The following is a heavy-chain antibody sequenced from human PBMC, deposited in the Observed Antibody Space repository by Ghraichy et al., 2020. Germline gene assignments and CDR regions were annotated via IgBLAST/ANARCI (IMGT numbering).Heavy chain of an antibody. J-gene: IGHJ4*02. V-gene: IGHV4-4*07. CDR3: ARDPGRRMYGCFDS. D-gene: IGHD3-10*01. CDR2: IHSSGTT. CDR1: GGSIISYY. Sequence: SQTLSLTCSVSGGSIISYYWSWFRQPAGKGLQWLGRIHSSGTTNYNPSLKSRVTMSVDTSKNQFSLEVTSVTAADTAVYYCARDPGRRMYGCFDSRGQGTLVTGS.